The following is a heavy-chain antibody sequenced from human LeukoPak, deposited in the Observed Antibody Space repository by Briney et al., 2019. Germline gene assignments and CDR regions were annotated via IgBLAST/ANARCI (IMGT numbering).Heavy chain of an antibody. CDR3: AKGGYYYDSSGYASRGYYFDY. V-gene: IGHV3-23*01. CDR1: GFTFSSYA. J-gene: IGHJ4*02. CDR2: ISGRGTST. D-gene: IGHD3-22*01. Sequence: GSLRLSCATSGFTFSSYAMSWVRQAPGKGLEWVSAISGRGTSTYLTDSVRGRFTISRDNSKNTLYLQMNSLRAEDTAVYYCAKGGYYYDSSGYASRGYYFDYWGQGTLVTVSS.